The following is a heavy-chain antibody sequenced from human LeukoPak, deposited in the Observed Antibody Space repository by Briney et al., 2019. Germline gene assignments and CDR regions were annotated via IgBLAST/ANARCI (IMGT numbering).Heavy chain of an antibody. V-gene: IGHV3-48*02. CDR2: IINSGGTI. Sequence: PGGSLRLSCAASGFTFSIHGMNWVRQTPGKGLEWVSYIINSGGTIYYADSVQGRFTISRDNAKNSLYLQMNSLRDEDTAVCYCARVGRGLYSMDVWGQGTTVTVSS. CDR1: GFTFSIHG. CDR3: ARVGRGLYSMDV. J-gene: IGHJ6*02. D-gene: IGHD3-10*01.